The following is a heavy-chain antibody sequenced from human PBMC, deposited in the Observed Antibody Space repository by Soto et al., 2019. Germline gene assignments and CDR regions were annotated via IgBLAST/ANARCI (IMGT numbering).Heavy chain of an antibody. J-gene: IGHJ5*01. CDR1: GITFKTYS. CDR3: ARLWGIADHDS. V-gene: IGHV1-69*12. D-gene: IGHD2-21*01. CDR2: VIPILGKP. Sequence: QVQLVQSGAEVKKPGSSVKVSCKSSGITFKTYSVSWVRQAPGHGLEWMGGVIPILGKPMYAQKFQDRFTITADESSQTGFMELTSLTSDDTAVYYCARLWGIADHDSWGQGTRVTVSS.